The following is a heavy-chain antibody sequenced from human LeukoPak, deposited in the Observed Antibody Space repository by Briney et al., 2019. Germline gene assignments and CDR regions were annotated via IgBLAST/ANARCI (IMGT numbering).Heavy chain of an antibody. CDR2: FDPEDGET. V-gene: IGHV1-24*01. Sequence: GASVKVSCKVSGYTLTELSMHWVRQAPGKGLEWMGGFDPEDGETIYAQKFQGRVTMTEDTSTDTAYMELSSLRSEDTAVYYCATDSPGGVYYDILTGYYGMDVWGQGTTVTVSS. CDR1: GYTLTELS. J-gene: IGHJ6*02. D-gene: IGHD3-9*01. CDR3: ATDSPGGVYYDILTGYYGMDV.